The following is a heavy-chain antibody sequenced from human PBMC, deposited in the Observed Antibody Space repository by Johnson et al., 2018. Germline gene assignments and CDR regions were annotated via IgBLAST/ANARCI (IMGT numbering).Heavy chain of an antibody. Sequence: VQLVQSGGGLVQPGGSLKLSCAASGFTFSGSAIHWVRQASGKGLEWVGRIRSKANNYATTYVASVKGRFTISRDDSKNTAYRQMNSLRTEDTALYYCAKSSPIKGRYYYYGMDVWGQGTTVTVSS. CDR2: IRSKANNYAT. CDR3: AKSSPIKGRYYYYGMDV. J-gene: IGHJ6*02. V-gene: IGHV3-73*01. CDR1: GFTFSGSA.